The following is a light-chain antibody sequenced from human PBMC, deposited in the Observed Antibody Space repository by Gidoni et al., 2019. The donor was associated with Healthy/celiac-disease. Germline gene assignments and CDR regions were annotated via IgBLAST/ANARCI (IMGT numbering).Light chain of an antibody. CDR1: QSVSSTY. J-gene: IGKJ1*01. CDR3: QQYGSSPPET. CDR2: GAS. Sequence: DIVLTHSPGTLSLSPGERATLACRASQSVSSTYLAWYQQKPGQSPRLLIYGASSRATGIPDRFSGSGSGTDFTLTISRLEPEDFAVYYCQQYGSSPPETFGQGTKVEIK. V-gene: IGKV3-20*01.